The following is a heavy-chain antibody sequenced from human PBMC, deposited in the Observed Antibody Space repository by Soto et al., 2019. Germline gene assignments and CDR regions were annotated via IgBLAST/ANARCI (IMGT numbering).Heavy chain of an antibody. D-gene: IGHD3-9*01. Sequence: GGSLRLSCAASGFRFSGYGMHWVRQAPGKGLEWVAVIWHDGSKQYYVDSVKGRFTISRDDSKSTMYLQMNSLRVDDTAVYYCVRDDGTSSHYEIFEFWGQGP. V-gene: IGHV3-33*01. J-gene: IGHJ4*02. CDR1: GFRFSGYG. CDR2: IWHDGSKQ. CDR3: VRDDGTSSHYEIFEF.